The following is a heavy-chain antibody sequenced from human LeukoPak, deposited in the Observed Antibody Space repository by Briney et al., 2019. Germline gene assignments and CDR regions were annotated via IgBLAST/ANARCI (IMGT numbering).Heavy chain of an antibody. J-gene: IGHJ4*02. Sequence: GASVKVSCKASGYTFTSDGISRVRQAPGQGLEWMGWISAYNGNTNYAQKLQGRVTMTTDTSTSTAYMELRSLRSDDTAVYYCARDEVDSSGYYLDYWGQGTLVTVSS. CDR1: GYTFTSDG. CDR2: ISAYNGNT. V-gene: IGHV1-18*01. CDR3: ARDEVDSSGYYLDY. D-gene: IGHD3-22*01.